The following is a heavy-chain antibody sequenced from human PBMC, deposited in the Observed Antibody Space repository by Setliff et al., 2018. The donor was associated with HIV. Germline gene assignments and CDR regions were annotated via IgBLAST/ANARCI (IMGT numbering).Heavy chain of an antibody. D-gene: IGHD3-16*01. CDR2: IKQDGTER. J-gene: IGHJ5*02. CDR3: VRDSARPGGITPP. Sequence: GGSLRLSCTASGLNLTNHWRAWVRQAPGKGLEWVANIKQDGTERYYVDSVKGRFTISRDNAKNSLYLRLNSLRVDDTAVYYCVRDSARPGGITPPWGQGTLVTVSS. V-gene: IGHV3-7*03. CDR1: GLNLTNHW.